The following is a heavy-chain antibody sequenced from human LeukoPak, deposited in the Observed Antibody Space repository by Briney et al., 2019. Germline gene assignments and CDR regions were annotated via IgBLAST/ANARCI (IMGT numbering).Heavy chain of an antibody. CDR3: ARATIRNWFDP. J-gene: IGHJ5*02. D-gene: IGHD3-3*02. V-gene: IGHV4-38-2*01. Sequence: SETLSPTCGVSGYSISSDNYWGWIWQPPGKGLEWIGTIYHSGSTYYNSSLKSRATMSVDTSMNQFSLNLNPVTAADTAVYYCARATIRNWFDPWGQGTLVTVSS. CDR2: IYHSGST. CDR1: GYSISSDNY.